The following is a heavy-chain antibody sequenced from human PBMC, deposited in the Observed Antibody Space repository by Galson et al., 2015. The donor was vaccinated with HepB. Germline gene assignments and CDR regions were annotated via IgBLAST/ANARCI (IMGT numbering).Heavy chain of an antibody. CDR1: GYSFTSYW. D-gene: IGHD2-2*01. Sequence: QSGAEVKKPGESLKISCKGSGYSFTSYWIGWVRQMPGKGLEWMGIIYPGDSDTRYSPSFQGQVTISADKSISTAYLQWSSLKASDTAMYYCARQSVDVVVPAGGFDYWGQGTLVTVSS. V-gene: IGHV5-51*01. CDR3: ARQSVDVVVPAGGFDY. J-gene: IGHJ4*02. CDR2: IYPGDSDT.